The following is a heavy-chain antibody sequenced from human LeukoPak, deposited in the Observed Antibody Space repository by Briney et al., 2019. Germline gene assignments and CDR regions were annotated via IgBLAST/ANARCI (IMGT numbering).Heavy chain of an antibody. CDR1: GFTFSTYN. CDR2: ISSGSLYI. V-gene: IGHV3-21*01. D-gene: IGHD5-12*01. Sequence: PGGSLRLPCAASGFTFSTYNMNWVRQAPGKGLEWVSSISSGSLYISYADSVKGRFTVSRDNAKNSLYLQMNSLRAEDTAVYYCAGTESGNGPLDYWGQGTLVTVSS. CDR3: AGTESGNGPLDY. J-gene: IGHJ4*02.